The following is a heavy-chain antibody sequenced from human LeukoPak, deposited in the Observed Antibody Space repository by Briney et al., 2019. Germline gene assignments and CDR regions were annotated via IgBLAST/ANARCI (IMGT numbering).Heavy chain of an antibody. CDR3: ARGRAVSGTGGY. CDR1: GYTFTSYG. V-gene: IGHV1-18*01. Sequence: ASVKVSCKASGYTFTSYGISWVRQAPGQGLEWMGWISAYNGNTNYAQKFQGRVTMTRDTSISTAYMELSRLRSDDTAIYYCARGRAVSGTGGYWGQGTLVTVSS. D-gene: IGHD6-19*01. CDR2: ISAYNGNT. J-gene: IGHJ4*02.